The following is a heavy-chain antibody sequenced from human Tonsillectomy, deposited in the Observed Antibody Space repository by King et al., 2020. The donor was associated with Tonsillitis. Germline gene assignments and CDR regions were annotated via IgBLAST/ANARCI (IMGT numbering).Heavy chain of an antibody. V-gene: IGHV3-30*18. CDR1: GFIFSNYG. CDR2: ISVDGGIK. J-gene: IGHJ4*02. D-gene: IGHD2-21*02. CDR3: AKGARVVVTATFDN. Sequence: VQLVESGGGVVQPGRSLRLSCAASGFIFSNYGMHWVRQAPGKGLEWVEVISVDGGIKYYAASVQGRFTISRDNSKNTLYLQMNSLRPEDTAVYYCAKGARVVVTATFDNWGQGTLVTVSS.